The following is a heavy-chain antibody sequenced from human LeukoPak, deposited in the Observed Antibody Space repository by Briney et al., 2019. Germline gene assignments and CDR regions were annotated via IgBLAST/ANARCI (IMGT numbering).Heavy chain of an antibody. V-gene: IGHV1-18*01. CDR2: ISAYNGNT. Sequence: ASVKVSCKASGYTFTSYGISWVRQAPGQGLEWMGWISAYNGNTNYAQKLQGRVTMTTDTSTSTAYMELRSLRSDDTAVYYCARIRYPETGYSSSRNWFDPWGQGTLVTVSS. CDR1: GYTFTSYG. D-gene: IGHD6-13*01. J-gene: IGHJ5*02. CDR3: ARIRYPETGYSSSRNWFDP.